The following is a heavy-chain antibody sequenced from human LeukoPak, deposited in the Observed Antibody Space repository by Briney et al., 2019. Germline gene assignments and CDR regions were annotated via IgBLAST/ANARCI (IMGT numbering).Heavy chain of an antibody. V-gene: IGHV4-39*01. Sequence: SETLSLTCTVSGGSISSSSYYWGWIRQPPGKGLEWIGSIYYSGSTYYNPSLKSRVTISVDTSKNQFSLKLSSVTAADTAVYYCARHEGYSYGQGGGAFDIWGQGTMVTVSS. CDR3: ARHEGYSYGQGGGAFDI. CDR2: IYYSGST. J-gene: IGHJ3*02. D-gene: IGHD5-18*01. CDR1: GGSISSSSYY.